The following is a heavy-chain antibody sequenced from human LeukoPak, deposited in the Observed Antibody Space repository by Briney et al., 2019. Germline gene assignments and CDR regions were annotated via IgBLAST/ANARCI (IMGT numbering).Heavy chain of an antibody. J-gene: IGHJ4*02. CDR2: IYSGGST. CDR3: ARGLGYSSGLYHFDY. CDR1: GFTFSSYS. D-gene: IGHD5-18*01. Sequence: GGSLRLSCAASGFTFSSYSMNWVRQAPGKGLEWVSVIYSGGSTYYANSVKGRFTISRDNSKNTLFLQMNSLRAEDTAVYYCARGLGYSSGLYHFDYWGQGTLVTVSS. V-gene: IGHV3-53*01.